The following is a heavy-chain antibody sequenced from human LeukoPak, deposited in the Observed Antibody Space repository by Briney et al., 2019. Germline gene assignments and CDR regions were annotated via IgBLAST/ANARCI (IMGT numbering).Heavy chain of an antibody. Sequence: KPSETLSLTCTVSGGSISSYYWSWIRQPPGKGLEWIGYVYYSGPVNYNPSLKSRVTISVDTSKKQFSLKLSSVTAADTAVYYCARDLSYVLTKYGMDVWGQGTTVTVSS. CDR3: ARDLSYVLTKYGMDV. J-gene: IGHJ6*02. D-gene: IGHD3-16*01. V-gene: IGHV4-59*01. CDR2: VYYSGPV. CDR1: GGSISSYY.